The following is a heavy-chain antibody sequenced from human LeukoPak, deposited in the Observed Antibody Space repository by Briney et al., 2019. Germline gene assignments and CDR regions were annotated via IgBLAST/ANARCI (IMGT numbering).Heavy chain of an antibody. CDR2: TYSDGTT. CDR3: AKEKRNLRGARDAFDI. CDR1: GFTFSSYE. V-gene: IGHV3-53*01. D-gene: IGHD1-26*01. J-gene: IGHJ3*02. Sequence: PGGSLRLSCAASGFTFSSYEMNWVRQAPGKGLEWVSVTYSDGTTYYADSVKGRFTISRDNSKNTLDLQMNSLRAEDTATYYCAKEKRNLRGARDAFDIWGQGTMVTVSA.